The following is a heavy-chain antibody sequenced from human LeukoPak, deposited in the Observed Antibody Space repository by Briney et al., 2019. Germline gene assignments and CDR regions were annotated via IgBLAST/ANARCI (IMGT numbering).Heavy chain of an antibody. J-gene: IGHJ6*03. CDR2: ISSSSSYI. CDR1: GFTVSSYS. Sequence: PGGSLRLSCAASGFTVSSYSMNWVRQAPGKGLEWVSSISSSSSYIYYADSVKGRFTISRDNAKNSLYLQMNSLRAEDTAVYYCAREAVWFGESIPPYYYYYMDVWGKGTTVTVSS. V-gene: IGHV3-21*01. CDR3: AREAVWFGESIPPYYYYYMDV. D-gene: IGHD3-10*01.